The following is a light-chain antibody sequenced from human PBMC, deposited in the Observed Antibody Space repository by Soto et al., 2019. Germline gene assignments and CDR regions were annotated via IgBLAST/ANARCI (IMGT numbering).Light chain of an antibody. Sequence: EIVLTQSPGTLSLSPGERATLSCRASQSVSSSYLAWYQQKPGQAPSLLIYGASSRATGIPDRFSGSGSGTDFTLTISSLEPEDFAVYYCQQYGSSLSITFGQGTRLEI. CDR1: QSVSSSY. J-gene: IGKJ5*01. CDR3: QQYGSSLSIT. CDR2: GAS. V-gene: IGKV3-20*01.